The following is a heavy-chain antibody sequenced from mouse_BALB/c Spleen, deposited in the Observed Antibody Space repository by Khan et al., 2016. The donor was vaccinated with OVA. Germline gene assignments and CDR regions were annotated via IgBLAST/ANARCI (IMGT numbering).Heavy chain of an antibody. CDR2: IRYSGVT. CDR3: ARGNYDGYHFDY. J-gene: IGHJ2*01. V-gene: IGHV3-2*02. D-gene: IGHD1-2*01. Sequence: VQLKESGPGLVKPSQSLSLTCTVTGYSITSGYAWNWIRQFPGNKLEWMGYIRYSGVTSYTPSLRSRISITRDTSKNQFFLQLNSVTTEDTSTYYYARGNYDGYHFDYWGQGTTLTVSS. CDR1: GYSITSGYA.